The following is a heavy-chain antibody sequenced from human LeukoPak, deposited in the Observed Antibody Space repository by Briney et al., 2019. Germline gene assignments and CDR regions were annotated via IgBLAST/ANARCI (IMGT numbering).Heavy chain of an antibody. CDR3: ARDTKLSSSFHRGGNYYGMDV. J-gene: IGHJ6*02. CDR2: ISSSSSYI. CDR1: GFTFSNYW. D-gene: IGHD6-13*01. Sequence: GGSLRLSCAASGFTFSNYWMNWVRQAPGKGLEWVSSISSSSSYIYYADSVKGRFTISRDNAKNSLYLQMNSLRAEDTAVYYCARDTKLSSSFHRGGNYYGMDVWGQGTTVTVSS. V-gene: IGHV3-21*01.